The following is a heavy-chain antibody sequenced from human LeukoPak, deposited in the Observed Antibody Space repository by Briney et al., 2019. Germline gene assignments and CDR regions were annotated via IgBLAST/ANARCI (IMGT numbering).Heavy chain of an antibody. CDR1: GFTFSSYA. CDR3: ARALYDFWSGTYYMDV. J-gene: IGHJ6*03. V-gene: IGHV3-23*01. D-gene: IGHD3-3*01. Sequence: EPGGSLRLSCAASGFTFSSYAMSWVRQAPGKGLEWVSAISGSGGSTYYADSVKGRSTISRDNSKNTLYLQMNSLRAEDTAVYYCARALYDFWSGTYYMDVWGKGTTVTVSS. CDR2: ISGSGGST.